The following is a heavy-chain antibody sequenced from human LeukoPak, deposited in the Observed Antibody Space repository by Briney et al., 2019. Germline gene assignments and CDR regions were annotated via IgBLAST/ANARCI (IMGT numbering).Heavy chain of an antibody. V-gene: IGHV1-18*01. CDR1: GYTFTSYG. CDR3: ARDNMVRGVITKIKPYYYGMDV. Sequence: ASVNVSCKASGYTFTSYGISWVRQAPGQGLEWMGWISAYNGNTNYAQKLQGRVTMTTDTSTSTAYMELRSLRSDDTAVYYCARDNMVRGVITKIKPYYYGMDVWGQGTTVTVSS. J-gene: IGHJ6*02. D-gene: IGHD3-10*01. CDR2: ISAYNGNT.